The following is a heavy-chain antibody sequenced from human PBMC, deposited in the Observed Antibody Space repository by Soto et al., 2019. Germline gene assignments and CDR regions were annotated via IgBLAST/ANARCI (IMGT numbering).Heavy chain of an antibody. D-gene: IGHD1-26*01. V-gene: IGHV1-24*01. CDR3: ATDLYSGSYESPFDP. Sequence: ASVKVSCKVSGYTLTELSMHWVRQAPGKGLEWMGGFDPEDGETIYAQKFQGRVTMTEDTSTDTAYMELSSLRSEDTAVYYCATDLYSGSYESPFDPWGQGTLVTFSS. J-gene: IGHJ5*02. CDR1: GYTLTELS. CDR2: FDPEDGET.